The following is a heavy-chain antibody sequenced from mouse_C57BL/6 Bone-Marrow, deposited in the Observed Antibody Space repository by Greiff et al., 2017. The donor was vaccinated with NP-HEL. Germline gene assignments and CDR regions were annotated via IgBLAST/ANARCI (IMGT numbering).Heavy chain of an antibody. D-gene: IGHD2-12*01. CDR3: ARRGRRLDAMDY. CDR1: GYTFTDYY. V-gene: IGHV1-19*01. J-gene: IGHJ4*01. CDR2: INPYNGGT. Sequence: VQLQQSGPVLVKPGASVKMSCKASGYTFTDYYMNWVKQSHGKSLEWIGVINPYNGGTSYNQKFKGKATLTVDKSSSTAYMELNSLTSEDSAVYYCARRGRRLDAMDYWGQGTSVTVSS.